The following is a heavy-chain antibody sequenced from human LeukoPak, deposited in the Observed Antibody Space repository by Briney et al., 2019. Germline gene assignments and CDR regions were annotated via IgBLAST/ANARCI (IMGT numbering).Heavy chain of an antibody. CDR1: GGSISSYY. J-gene: IGHJ4*02. CDR3: ARGHSYGHLDY. V-gene: IGHV4-59*01. D-gene: IGHD5-18*01. CDR2: IYYSGST. Sequence: PSGTLSLTCTVSGGSISSYYWSWIRQPPGKGLEWIGYIYYSGSTNYNPSLKSRVTISVDTSKNQFSLKLSSVTAADTAVYYCARGHSYGHLDYWGQGTLVTVSS.